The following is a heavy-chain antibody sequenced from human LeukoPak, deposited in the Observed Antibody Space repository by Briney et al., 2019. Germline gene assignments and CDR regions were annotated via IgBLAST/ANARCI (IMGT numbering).Heavy chain of an antibody. V-gene: IGHV4-59*01. CDR3: AGSGGLANTGAVFDY. J-gene: IGHJ4*02. D-gene: IGHD3-10*01. CDR2: IYYSGST. CDR1: GGSISSYY. Sequence: PSETLSLTCIVSGGSISSYYWSWIRQPPGKGLEWIGYIYYSGSTNYNPSLKSRVTISLDTSKNQFSLKLSSVTAADTAVYYCAGSGGLANTGAVFDYWGQGTLVTVSS.